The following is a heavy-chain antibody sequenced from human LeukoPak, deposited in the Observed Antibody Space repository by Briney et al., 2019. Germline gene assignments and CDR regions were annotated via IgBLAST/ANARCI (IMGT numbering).Heavy chain of an antibody. Sequence: SETLSLTCTVSGGSISSGGYYWSWIRQRPGKGLEWIGYIYYSGSTYYNPSLKSRVTISVDTSKNQFSLKLSSVTAADTAVYYCARVYSGYDLAFDYWGQGTLVTVSS. CDR1: GGSISSGGYY. CDR2: IYYSGST. CDR3: ARVYSGYDLAFDY. J-gene: IGHJ4*02. D-gene: IGHD5-12*01. V-gene: IGHV4-31*03.